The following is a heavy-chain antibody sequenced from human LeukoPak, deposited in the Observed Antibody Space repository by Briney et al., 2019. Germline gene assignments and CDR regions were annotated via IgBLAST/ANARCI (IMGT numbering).Heavy chain of an antibody. J-gene: IGHJ5*02. Sequence: NPSETLSLTCAVSGYSISSGYYWGWIRQPPGKGLEWIGSIYHSGSTYYNPSLKSRVTISVDTSKNQFSLKLSSVTAADTAVYYCARLGESVVAETFYNWFDPWGQGTLVTVSS. CDR2: IYHSGST. CDR3: ARLGESVVAETFYNWFDP. V-gene: IGHV4-38-2*01. CDR1: GYSISSGYY. D-gene: IGHD2-15*01.